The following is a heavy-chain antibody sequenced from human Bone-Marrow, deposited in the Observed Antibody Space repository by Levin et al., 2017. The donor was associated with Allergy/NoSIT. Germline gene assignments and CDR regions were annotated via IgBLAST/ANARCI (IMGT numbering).Heavy chain of an antibody. CDR3: ARDGYDNSGFFDF. Sequence: PSETLSLTCAVYAASVTGGGYSWSWIRQPPGRGLEWIGYISNGETTSYNPSLKSRVTISVDGSKNEFSLRLTSVTAADTAVYYCARDGYDNSGFFDFWGHGTPVTVSS. V-gene: IGHV4-30-2*01. CDR1: AASVTGGGYS. J-gene: IGHJ4*01. D-gene: IGHD3-22*01. CDR2: ISNGETT.